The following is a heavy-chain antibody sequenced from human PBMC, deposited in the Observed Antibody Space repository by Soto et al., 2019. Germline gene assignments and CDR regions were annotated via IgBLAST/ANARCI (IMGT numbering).Heavy chain of an antibody. J-gene: IGHJ6*02. CDR3: ARAPYYYDSSGYYYELPHYYGMDV. CDR2: INAGNGNT. D-gene: IGHD3-22*01. CDR1: GYTFTSYA. Sequence: QVQLVQSGAEEKKPGASVKVSCKASGYTFTSYAMHWVRQAPGQRLEWMGWINAGNGNTKYSQKFQGRVTITRDTSASTAYMELSSLRSEDTAVYYCARAPYYYDSSGYYYELPHYYGMDVWGQGTTVTVSS. V-gene: IGHV1-3*05.